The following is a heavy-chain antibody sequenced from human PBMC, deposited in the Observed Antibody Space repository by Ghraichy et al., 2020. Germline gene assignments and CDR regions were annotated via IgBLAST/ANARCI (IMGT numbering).Heavy chain of an antibody. V-gene: IGHV4-59*01. CDR1: GGSISSYY. CDR2: IYYSGST. D-gene: IGHD3-10*01. J-gene: IGHJ5*02. CDR3: ARGGDYFRTNWFDP. Sequence: SETLSLTCTVSGGSISSYYWSWIRQPPGKGLEWIGYIYYSGSTNYNPSLKSRVTISVDTSKNQFSLKLSSVTAADTAVYYCARGGDYFRTNWFDPWGQGTLVTVSS.